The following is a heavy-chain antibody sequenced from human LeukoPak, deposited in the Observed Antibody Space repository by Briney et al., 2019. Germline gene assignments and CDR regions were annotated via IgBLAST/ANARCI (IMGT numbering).Heavy chain of an antibody. CDR3: ARLDGYSYSNFDY. CDR2: IYYSGST. CDR1: GGSIDSSSYY. J-gene: IGHJ4*02. V-gene: IGHV4-39*01. D-gene: IGHD5-18*01. Sequence: SETLSLTCAVSGGSIDSSSYYWGWIRQPPGKGLEWIGSIYYSGSTYYNPSLKSRVTISVDTSKNQFSLKLSSATAADTAVYYCARLDGYSYSNFDYWGQGTLVTVSS.